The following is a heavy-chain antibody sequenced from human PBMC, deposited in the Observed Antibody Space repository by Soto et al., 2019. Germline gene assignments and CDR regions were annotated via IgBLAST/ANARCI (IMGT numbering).Heavy chain of an antibody. CDR3: ARDYDILTGYYSFGY. V-gene: IGHV3-21*01. CDR2: ISSSSSYI. D-gene: IGHD3-9*01. CDR1: GFTFSSYS. Sequence: GGSLRLSCAASGFTFSSYSMNWVRQAPGKGLEWVSSISSSSSYIYYADSVKGRFTISRDNAKNSLYLQMNSLRAEDTAVYYCARDYDILTGYYSFGYWGQGTLVTVSS. J-gene: IGHJ4*02.